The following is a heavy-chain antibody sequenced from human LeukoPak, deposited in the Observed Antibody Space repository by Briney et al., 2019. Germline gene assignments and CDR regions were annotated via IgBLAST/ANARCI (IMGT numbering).Heavy chain of an antibody. D-gene: IGHD6-19*01. J-gene: IGHJ4*02. CDR2: IYYSGTT. V-gene: IGHV4-61*08. CDR3: AREGYSSGWNDY. CDR1: GGSISSGGYY. Sequence: SQTLSLTCTVSGGSISSGGYYWSWIRQPPGKGPEWIGYIYYSGTTNYNPSLNSRVTISVDMSKNQFSLKLRSVTAADTAVYYCAREGYSSGWNDYWGQGTLVTVSS.